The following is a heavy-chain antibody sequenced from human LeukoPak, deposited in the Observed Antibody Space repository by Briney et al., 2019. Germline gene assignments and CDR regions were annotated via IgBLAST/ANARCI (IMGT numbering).Heavy chain of an antibody. CDR3: ARDLPAAVD. V-gene: IGHV3-21*01. D-gene: IGHD2-2*01. J-gene: IGHJ4*02. Sequence: GGPLRLSCAPSGFSFNSYSMSWLRQAPGKGLEWVSFISKSSSDIYHADSVKGRFTISGDNAKNSLYLQMNGLGAEYTAVYYCARDLPAAVDWGQGTLVSVSS. CDR1: GFSFNSYS. CDR2: ISKSSSDI.